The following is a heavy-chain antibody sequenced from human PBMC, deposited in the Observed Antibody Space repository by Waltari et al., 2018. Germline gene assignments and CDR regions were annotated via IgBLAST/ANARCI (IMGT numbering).Heavy chain of an antibody. CDR3: AIRARGGFNPNYFDY. CDR1: GYSFSNYW. J-gene: IGHJ4*02. V-gene: IGHV5-51*01. D-gene: IGHD5-12*01. CDR2: SYPGDSVT. Sequence: EVHLVQSGAEVKKPGESLKISCTGSGYSFSNYWIGWVRQMPGKGLGWMGISYPGDSVTRYSTHHGDADIEYSPSFQGQVTMSVDKSISTAYLQWSSLKASDSGKYYCAIRARGGFNPNYFDYLGQGALVTVAS.